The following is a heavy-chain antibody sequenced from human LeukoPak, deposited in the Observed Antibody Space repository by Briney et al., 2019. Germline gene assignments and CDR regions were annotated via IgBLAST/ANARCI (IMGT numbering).Heavy chain of an antibody. CDR3: ARDHCSDGSCYTPY. J-gene: IGHJ4*02. CDR2: IYYSGST. Sequence: SQTLSLTCTVSGSSISSGGYYWSWIRQHPGKGLAWIGYIYYSGSTYYNPSLKSRVTISVDTSKNQFSLKLSSVTAADTAVYYCARDHCSDGSCYTPYWGQGTLVTVSS. V-gene: IGHV4-31*03. D-gene: IGHD2-15*01. CDR1: GSSISSGGYY.